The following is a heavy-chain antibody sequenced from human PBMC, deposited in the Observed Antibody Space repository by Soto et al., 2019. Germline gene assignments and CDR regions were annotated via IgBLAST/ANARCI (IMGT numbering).Heavy chain of an antibody. J-gene: IGHJ5*02. Sequence: PSEILSLTCTVSGGSISSYYWSWIRQPPGKGLEWIGYIYYSGSTNYNPSLKSRVTISVDTSKNQFSLKLSSVTAADTAVYYCARETTPWWFDPWGQGTLVTVSS. D-gene: IGHD1-1*01. V-gene: IGHV4-59*01. CDR3: ARETTPWWFDP. CDR1: GGSISSYY. CDR2: IYYSGST.